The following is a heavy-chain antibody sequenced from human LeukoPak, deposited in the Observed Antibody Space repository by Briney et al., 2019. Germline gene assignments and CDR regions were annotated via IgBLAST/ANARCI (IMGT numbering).Heavy chain of an antibody. J-gene: IGHJ3*02. V-gene: IGHV4-4*09. D-gene: IGHD2-2*01. CDR3: ARWSSRNDAFDI. Sequence: SETLSLTCTVSGGSISSYYWSWIRHPPGKGLEWIGYIYTSGSTNYNPSLKSRVTISVDTSKNQFSLKLSSATAADTAVYYCARWSSRNDAFDIWGQGTMVTVSS. CDR2: IYTSGST. CDR1: GGSISSYY.